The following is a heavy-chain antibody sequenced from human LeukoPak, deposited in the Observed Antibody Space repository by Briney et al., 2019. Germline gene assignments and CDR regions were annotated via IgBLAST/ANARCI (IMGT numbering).Heavy chain of an antibody. CDR3: AGQGYSSGY. D-gene: IGHD6-19*01. CDR1: GGSFSGYY. V-gene: IGHV4-34*01. CDR2: INHSGST. J-gene: IGHJ4*02. Sequence: PSETLSLTCAVYGGSFSGYYWSWIRQPPGKGLEWIGEINHSGSTNYNPSLKSRVTISVDTSKNQFSLKLSSVTAADTAVYYCAGQGYSSGYWGQGTLVTVSS.